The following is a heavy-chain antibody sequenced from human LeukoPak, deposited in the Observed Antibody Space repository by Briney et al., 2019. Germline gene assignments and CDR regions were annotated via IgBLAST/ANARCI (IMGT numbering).Heavy chain of an antibody. CDR2: IYSGGST. V-gene: IGHV3-53*01. CDR3: ARGDGYNFFDY. D-gene: IGHD5-24*01. Sequence: PGGSLRLSRAASGFTVSSNYMSWVRQAPGKGLEWVSVIYSGGSTYYADSVKGRFTISRDNSENTLYLQMKSLRAEDTAVYYCARGDGYNFFDYWGQGTLVTVSS. CDR1: GFTVSSNY. J-gene: IGHJ4*02.